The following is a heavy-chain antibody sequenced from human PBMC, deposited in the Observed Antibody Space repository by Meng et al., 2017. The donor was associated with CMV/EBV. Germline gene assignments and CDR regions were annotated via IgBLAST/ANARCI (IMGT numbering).Heavy chain of an antibody. CDR2: INPNSGGT. D-gene: IGHD5-18*01. J-gene: IGHJ5*02. CDR1: GSAFTGYY. CDR3: ARGYSYGYPWFDP. Sequence: NASGSAFTGYYMHWVRQAPGQGLEWMGWINPNSGGTNYAQKFQGRVTMTRDTSISTAYMELSRLRSDDTAVYYCARGYSYGYPWFDPWGQGTLVTVSS. V-gene: IGHV1-2*02.